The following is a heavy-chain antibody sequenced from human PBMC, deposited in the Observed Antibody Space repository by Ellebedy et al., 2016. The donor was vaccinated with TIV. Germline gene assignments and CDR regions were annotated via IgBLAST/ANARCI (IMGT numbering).Heavy chain of an antibody. CDR3: ALSIAIGPVGHGFKP. D-gene: IGHD3-3*01. J-gene: IGHJ5*02. CDR1: GFTFSDYY. Sequence: GGSLRLSXTASGFTFSDYYMSWIRQAPGKGLDFVSYIRRDGSYISYADSVKGRFTMSRDNSKNSLYLQMNSLRAEDTAVFYCALSIAIGPVGHGFKPWGQGTLVTVSS. V-gene: IGHV3-11*03. CDR2: IRRDGSYI.